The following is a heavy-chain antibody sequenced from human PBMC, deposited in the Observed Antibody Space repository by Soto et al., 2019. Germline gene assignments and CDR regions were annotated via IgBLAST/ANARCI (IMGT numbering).Heavy chain of an antibody. Sequence: EVQLLESGGGLVQPGGSLRLSCAASGFTFSSYAMSWVRQAPGKGLEWVSAISGSGGSTYYADSVKGRFTISRDNSKNTPYLQMNSLRAEDTAVNYFSKDPYGFWDGYLRVVNWFDPWGQGTLVTVSS. J-gene: IGHJ5*02. V-gene: IGHV3-23*01. CDR1: GFTFSSYA. CDR2: ISGSGGST. D-gene: IGHD3-3*01. CDR3: SKDPYGFWDGYLRVVNWFDP.